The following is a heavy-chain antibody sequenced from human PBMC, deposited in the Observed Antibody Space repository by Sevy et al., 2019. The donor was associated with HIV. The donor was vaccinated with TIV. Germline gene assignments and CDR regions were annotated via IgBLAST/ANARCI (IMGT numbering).Heavy chain of an antibody. V-gene: IGHV4-59*01. Sequence: SETLSLTCTVSGDSISSYYWSWIRQPPGKGLEWIGYLYYSGITNYNPSLKSRVTISGDTSKNQFCLKLSSVTAADTAVYYCARGLAYYFDYWGQGTLVTVSS. CDR2: LYYSGIT. CDR1: GDSISSYY. J-gene: IGHJ4*02. D-gene: IGHD6-19*01. CDR3: ARGLAYYFDY.